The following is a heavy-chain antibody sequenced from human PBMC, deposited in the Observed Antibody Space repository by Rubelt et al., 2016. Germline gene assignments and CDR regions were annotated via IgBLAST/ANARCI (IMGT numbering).Heavy chain of an antibody. CDR2: ISAYNGNT. V-gene: IGHV1-18*01. D-gene: IGHD6-13*01. CDR1: GYTFTSYG. CDR3: ASMYSSSWYRGWFDP. J-gene: IGHJ5*02. Sequence: QVQLVQSGAEVKKPGASVKVSCKASGYTFTSYGISWVRQAPGQGLEWMGWISAYNGNTNYAQKLQGRGTMTTEPSTSTAYMELRSLRSDDTAVYYCASMYSSSWYRGWFDPWGQGTLVTVSS.